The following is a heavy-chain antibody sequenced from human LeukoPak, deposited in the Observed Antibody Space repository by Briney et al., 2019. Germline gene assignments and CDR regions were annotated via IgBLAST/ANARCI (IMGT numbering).Heavy chain of an antibody. CDR3: ATPGYDPHYYYYYMDV. CDR1: GGSISSGSYY. Sequence: PSQTLSLTCTVSGGSISSGSYYWSWIRQPAGKGLEWIGRIYTSGSTNYNPSLKSRVTISVDTSKNQFSLKLSSVTAADTAVYYCATPGYDPHYYYYYMDVWGKGTTVTVSS. CDR2: IYTSGST. V-gene: IGHV4-61*02. J-gene: IGHJ6*03. D-gene: IGHD5-12*01.